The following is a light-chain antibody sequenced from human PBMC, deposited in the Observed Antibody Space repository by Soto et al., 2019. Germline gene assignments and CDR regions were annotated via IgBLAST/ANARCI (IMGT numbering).Light chain of an antibody. V-gene: IGKV4-1*01. CDR2: WAS. Sequence: DIVVTQSPDSLPVSLGERATINCKSSQSVFYSSNNKNYLAWYQQRPGQPPKLLIYWASTRESGVPDRFSGSGSGTDFTLTISTLQAEYVAVYYCQQYYSTPPAFGQGTKLEI. CDR1: QSVFYSSNNKNY. CDR3: QQYYSTPPA. J-gene: IGKJ2*01.